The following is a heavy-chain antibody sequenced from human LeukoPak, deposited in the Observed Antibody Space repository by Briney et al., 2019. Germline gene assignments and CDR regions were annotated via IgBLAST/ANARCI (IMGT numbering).Heavy chain of an antibody. CDR2: IYYSGST. Sequence: SETLSLTCTVTGDSITRRSDYWGWVRQPPGKGLEWIGSIYYSGSTYYNPSFKSRVTISVDTSRNQFSLQFYCARNESVLGTTGLNDFFDDWSQGSLVTVSS. J-gene: IGHJ4*02. V-gene: IGHV4-39*01. D-gene: IGHD1-26*01. CDR1: GDSITRRSDY. CDR3: LNDFFDD.